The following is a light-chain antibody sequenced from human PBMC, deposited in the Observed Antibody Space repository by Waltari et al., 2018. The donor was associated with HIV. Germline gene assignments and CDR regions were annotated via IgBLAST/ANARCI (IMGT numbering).Light chain of an antibody. J-gene: IGLJ2*01. CDR2: EVS. V-gene: IGLV2-23*02. CDR1: SRDVGGYNL. CDR3: CAYAGSTTYVI. Sequence: QSALTQPASVSGSPGQSITLPCTGTSRDVGGYNLVSWYQQHPGKAPKLMIYEVSKRPSGVSNRFSGSKSGNTASLTISGLQAEDEADYYCCAYAGSTTYVIFGGGTKLTVL.